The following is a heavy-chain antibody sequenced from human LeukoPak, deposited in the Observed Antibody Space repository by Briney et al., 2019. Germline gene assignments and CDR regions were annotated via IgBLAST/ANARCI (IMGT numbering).Heavy chain of an antibody. CDR1: GYTFTSYG. D-gene: IGHD2-2*01. Sequence: GASVKVSCKASGYTFTSYGISWVRQAPGQGLEWMRWISAYNGNTSYAQKLQGRVTMTTDTSTSTAYMELRSLRSDDTAVYYCARDPIGYCSSTSCYFPFDYWGQGTLVTVSS. CDR3: ARDPIGYCSSTSCYFPFDY. J-gene: IGHJ4*02. CDR2: ISAYNGNT. V-gene: IGHV1-18*01.